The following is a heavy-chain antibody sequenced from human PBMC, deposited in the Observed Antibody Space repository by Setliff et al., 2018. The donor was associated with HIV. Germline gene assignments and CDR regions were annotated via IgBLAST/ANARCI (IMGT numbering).Heavy chain of an antibody. CDR3: ATYGSSSWYLIY. CDR2: IYYSGST. D-gene: IGHD6-13*01. J-gene: IGHJ4*02. CDR1: GGSISSGDYY. V-gene: IGHV4-30-4*08. Sequence: TSETLSLTCTVSGGSISSGDYYWSWIRQPPGKGLEWIGYIYYSGSTYYNPSLKSRVTISVDTSKNQFSLKLSSVTAADTAVYYCATYGSSSWYLIYWGQGTLVTVSS.